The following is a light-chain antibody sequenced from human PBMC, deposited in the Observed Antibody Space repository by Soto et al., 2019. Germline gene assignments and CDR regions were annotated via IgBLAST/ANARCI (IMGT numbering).Light chain of an antibody. CDR2: GAS. V-gene: IGKV3-15*01. CDR1: ESVSSN. CDR3: QQYNSWPPIT. Sequence: EVVMTQSPATLSVSPGERATLSFSASESVSSNLAWYQQRPGQAPRLVIYGASTRATGIPARFSGGGSGTEFTRTISSLQSEDFAVYYCQQYNSWPPITFGQGTRLEIK. J-gene: IGKJ5*01.